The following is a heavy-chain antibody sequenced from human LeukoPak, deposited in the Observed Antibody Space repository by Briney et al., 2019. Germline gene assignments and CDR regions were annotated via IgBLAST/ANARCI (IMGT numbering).Heavy chain of an antibody. CDR2: INDSGNT. D-gene: IGHD3-3*01. J-gene: IGHJ3*02. CDR1: GGSFSGYY. CDR3: ARDRRYYDFWSGYYTFDAFDI. V-gene: IGHV4-34*01. Sequence: MPSETLSLTCAVYGGSFSGYYWTWIRQPPGKGLEWIGEINDSGNTNYNPSSKSRLTISVDTSENQFSLRLISVTAADTAVYYCARDRRYYDFWSGYYTFDAFDIWGQGTMVTVSS.